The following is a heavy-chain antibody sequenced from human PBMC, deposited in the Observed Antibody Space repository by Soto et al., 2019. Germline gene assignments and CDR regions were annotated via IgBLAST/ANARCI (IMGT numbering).Heavy chain of an antibody. CDR3: AKASTIFGVVLDY. J-gene: IGHJ4*02. V-gene: IGHV3-23*01. CDR1: GFTFSSYV. CDR2: ISGSGGST. Sequence: PGGSLRLSCAASGFTFSSYVMSWVLQAPGKGLEWVSAISGSGGSTYYADSVKGRFTISRDNSKNTLYLQMNSLRAEDTAVYYCAKASTIFGVVLDYWGQGTLVTVSS. D-gene: IGHD3-3*01.